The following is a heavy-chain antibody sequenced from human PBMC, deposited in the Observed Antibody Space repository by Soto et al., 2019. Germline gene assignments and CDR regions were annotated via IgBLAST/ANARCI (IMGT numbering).Heavy chain of an antibody. Sequence: EVQLVESGGGLVQPGGSLRLSCAASGFTFSSYSMNWVRQAPGKGLEWVSYISSSSSTIYYADSVKGRFTISRDNAKNSLYLQMNSLRDEDTAVYYCARVGHLLLRYYYYYYGMDVWGQGTTVTVSS. J-gene: IGHJ6*02. CDR1: GFTFSSYS. CDR2: ISSSSSTI. V-gene: IGHV3-48*02. CDR3: ARVGHLLLRYYYYYYGMDV. D-gene: IGHD2-21*01.